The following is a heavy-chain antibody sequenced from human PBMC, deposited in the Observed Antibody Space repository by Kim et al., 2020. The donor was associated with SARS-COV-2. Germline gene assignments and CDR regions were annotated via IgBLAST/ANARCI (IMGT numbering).Heavy chain of an antibody. CDR1: GFTFSSYS. Sequence: GGSLRLSCAASGFTFSSYSMNWVRQAPGKGLEWVSSISSSNDYIYYADSVKGRFTISRDNTKNSLYLQMNSLRAEDTAVYYCARDYYDDNGYQLGYFDLWGRGTLVTVSS. CDR2: ISSSNDYI. D-gene: IGHD3-22*01. V-gene: IGHV3-21*01. CDR3: ARDYYDDNGYQLGYFDL. J-gene: IGHJ2*01.